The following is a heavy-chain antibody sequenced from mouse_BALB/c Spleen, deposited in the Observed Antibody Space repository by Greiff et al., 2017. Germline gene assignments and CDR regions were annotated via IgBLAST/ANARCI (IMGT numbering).Heavy chain of an antibody. V-gene: IGHV3-2*02. CDR3: ARTYYGSSFWYFDV. CDR2: ISYSGST. D-gene: IGHD1-1*01. Sequence: EVQLVESGPGLVKPSQSLSLTCTVTGYSITSDYAWNWIRQFPGNKLEWMGYISYSGSTSYNPSLKSRISITRDTSKNQFFLQLNSVTTEDTATYYCARTYYGSSFWYFDVWGAGTTVTVSS. CDR1: GYSITSDYA. J-gene: IGHJ1*01.